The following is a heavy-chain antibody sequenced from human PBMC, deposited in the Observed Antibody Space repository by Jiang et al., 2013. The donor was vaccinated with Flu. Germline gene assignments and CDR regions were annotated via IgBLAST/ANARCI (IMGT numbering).Heavy chain of an antibody. V-gene: IGHV4-34*01. CDR2: T. J-gene: IGHJ4*02. CDR3: ALERAAAGSLDY. Sequence: TNYNPSLKSRVTISVDTSKNQFSLKLSSVTAADTAVYYCALERAAAGSLDYWGQGTLVTVSS. D-gene: IGHD6-13*01.